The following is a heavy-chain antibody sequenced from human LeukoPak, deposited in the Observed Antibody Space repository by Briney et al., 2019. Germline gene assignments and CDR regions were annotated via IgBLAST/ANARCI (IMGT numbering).Heavy chain of an antibody. V-gene: IGHV3-33*01. CDR2: IWYDGSNK. CDR3: AMDYTVTDPNWFDP. J-gene: IGHJ5*02. Sequence: GGSLRLSCAASGFTLSSYGMHWVRQAPGKGLEWVAVIWYDGSNKYYADPVKGRFTISRDNSKNTLYLQMNSLRAEDTAVYYCAMDYTVTDPNWFDPWGQGTLVTVSS. CDR1: GFTLSSYG. D-gene: IGHD4-17*01.